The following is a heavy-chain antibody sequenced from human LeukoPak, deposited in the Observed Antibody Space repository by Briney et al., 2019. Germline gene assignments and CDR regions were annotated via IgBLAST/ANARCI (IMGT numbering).Heavy chain of an antibody. Sequence: GRSLRLSCAASGFSFSSHGTHWVRQAPGKGLEWVSAISGSGGSTYYADSVKGRFTISRDNSKNTLYLQMNSLRAEDTAVYYCAKDLDDILTGYDYWGQGTLVTVSS. D-gene: IGHD3-9*01. CDR2: ISGSGGST. V-gene: IGHV3-23*01. CDR3: AKDLDDILTGYDY. J-gene: IGHJ4*02. CDR1: GFSFSSHG.